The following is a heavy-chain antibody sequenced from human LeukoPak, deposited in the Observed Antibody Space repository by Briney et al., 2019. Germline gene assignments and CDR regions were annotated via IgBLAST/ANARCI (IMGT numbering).Heavy chain of an antibody. CDR1: GYSFTSYW. V-gene: IGHV5-51*01. Sequence: GESLQISCKASGYSFTSYWIGWVRRMPGKGLEWMGIIYPGDSDTRYSPSFQGQVTISADKSINTAYLQWSSLKASDTAIYYCARRGEAMDPFDYWGQGNLVTVSS. CDR2: IYPGDSDT. J-gene: IGHJ4*02. D-gene: IGHD5-18*01. CDR3: ARRGEAMDPFDY.